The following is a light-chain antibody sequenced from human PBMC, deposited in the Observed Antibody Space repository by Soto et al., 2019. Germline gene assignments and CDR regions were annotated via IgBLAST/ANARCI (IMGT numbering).Light chain of an antibody. J-gene: IGKJ4*01. Sequence: EIVMTQSPATLSVSPGERATLSCRASQTVGSNLAWYQQKPGQAPRLLIYGASIRATAIPPRFSGSGSGTEFALTITSLQSEDFAVYYCQQYNDWPPLTFGGGTKVEIK. V-gene: IGKV3-15*01. CDR2: GAS. CDR3: QQYNDWPPLT. CDR1: QTVGSN.